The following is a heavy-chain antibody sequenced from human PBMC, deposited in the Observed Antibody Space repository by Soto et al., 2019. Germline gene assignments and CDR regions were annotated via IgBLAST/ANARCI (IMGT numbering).Heavy chain of an antibody. CDR2: IYSTGTT. Sequence: SETLSLTCTVSGGSISGHYWSCIRHPPWKGLEWIGYIYSTGTTNYSPSLKSRVTLSVATSMNHFSLRLRSATVADTAVYYCARSIAVAHLLDYSAQGAMVTVAS. CDR1: GGSISGHY. CDR3: ARSIAVAHLLDY. D-gene: IGHD6-19*01. V-gene: IGHV4-59*11. J-gene: IGHJ4*02.